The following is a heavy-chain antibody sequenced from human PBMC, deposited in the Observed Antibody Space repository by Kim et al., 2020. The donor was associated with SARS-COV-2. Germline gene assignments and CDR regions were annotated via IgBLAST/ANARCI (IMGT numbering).Heavy chain of an antibody. Sequence: SETLSLTCSVSGGSITSYHWHWIRQPQGKGLEWIGYIYYSGYTTYNPSLKSRVTISVDTSKNQFSLNLRSVTAADTAVYDCARKTYYDSTGYFDFWGQGSLLTLSS. J-gene: IGHJ4*02. CDR2: IYYSGYT. CDR1: GGSITSYH. CDR3: ARKTYYDSTGYFDF. V-gene: IGHV4-59*01. D-gene: IGHD3-22*01.